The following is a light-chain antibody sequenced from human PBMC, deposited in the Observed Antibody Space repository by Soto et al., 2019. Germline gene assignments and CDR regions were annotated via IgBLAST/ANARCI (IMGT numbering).Light chain of an antibody. CDR2: GAS. Sequence: DIQMTQSPSSLSASVGDRVTITCRASEDISNYLAWYQQKPGKVPKLLIYGASTLQSGGPSRFSGSGSGTDFTLTISSLKTEDVATYYCHNYNRAPWTFVQGTKVESK. V-gene: IGKV1-27*01. J-gene: IGKJ1*01. CDR1: EDISNY. CDR3: HNYNRAPWT.